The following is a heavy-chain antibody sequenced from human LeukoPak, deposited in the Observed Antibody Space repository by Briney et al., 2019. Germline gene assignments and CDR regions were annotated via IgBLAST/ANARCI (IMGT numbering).Heavy chain of an antibody. J-gene: IGHJ4*02. CDR2: INHSGST. V-gene: IGHV4-34*01. CDR1: GGSFSGYY. CDR3: ARGNTAPLYDSSGYYYGY. Sequence: KPSETLSLTCAVYGGSFSGYYWSWIRQPPGKGLEWIGEINHSGSTNYNPSLKSRVTISVDTSKNQFSLKLSSVTAADTAVYYCARGNTAPLYDSSGYYYGYWGQGTLVTVSS. D-gene: IGHD3-22*01.